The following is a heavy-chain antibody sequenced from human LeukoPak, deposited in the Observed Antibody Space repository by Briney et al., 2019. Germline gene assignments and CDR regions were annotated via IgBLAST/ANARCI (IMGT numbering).Heavy chain of an antibody. CDR2: ISADDYKI. CDR3: LVRRFDY. J-gene: IGHJ4*02. D-gene: IGHD3-10*01. Sequence: GASVKVSCKASGYTFTNYIISWVRQAPGQGLEWMGWISADDYKINYVKSFQGRITMTTDTSTSTAYMELRRLRSDDTAVYYCLVRRFDYWGQGTLVTVSS. CDR1: GYTFTNYI. V-gene: IGHV1-18*01.